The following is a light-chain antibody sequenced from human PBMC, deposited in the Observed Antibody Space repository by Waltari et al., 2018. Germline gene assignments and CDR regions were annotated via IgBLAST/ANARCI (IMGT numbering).Light chain of an antibody. CDR1: SSDVGGYNY. V-gene: IGLV2-14*03. Sequence: QSALTQPASVSGSPGQSITISCTGTSSDVGGYNYVSWYQQHPGKAPKLMIYDVNNRPSGVCNRFSGSKSGNTASLTISGLQAEDEADYYCSSFTSSSTWVFGGGTKLTVL. J-gene: IGLJ3*02. CDR2: DVN. CDR3: SSFTSSSTWV.